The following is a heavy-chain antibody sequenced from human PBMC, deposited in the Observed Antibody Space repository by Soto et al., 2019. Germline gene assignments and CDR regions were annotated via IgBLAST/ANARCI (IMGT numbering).Heavy chain of an antibody. V-gene: IGHV1-3*01. Sequence: ASVKVSCKASGYTFTSYAMHWGRQAPGQRLEWMGWINAGNGNTKYSQKFQGRVTITRDTSASTAYMELSSLRSEDTAVYYCARERSPSWYFDLWGRGTLVTVSS. CDR3: ARERSPSWYFDL. J-gene: IGHJ2*01. CDR2: INAGNGNT. CDR1: GYTFTSYA.